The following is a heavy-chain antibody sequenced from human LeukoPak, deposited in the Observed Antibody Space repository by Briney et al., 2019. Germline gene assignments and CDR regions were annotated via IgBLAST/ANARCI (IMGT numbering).Heavy chain of an antibody. J-gene: IGHJ4*02. CDR2: INPNSGGT. Sequence: ASVKVSCKASGYTFTGYYMHWVRQAPGQGLEWMGWINPNSGGTNYAQKFQGRVTMTRDTSISTAYMELSSLRSEDTAVYYCARGTIFGGIMPFDYWGQGTLVTVSS. CDR1: GYTFTGYY. V-gene: IGHV1-2*02. CDR3: ARGTIFGGIMPFDY. D-gene: IGHD3-10*01.